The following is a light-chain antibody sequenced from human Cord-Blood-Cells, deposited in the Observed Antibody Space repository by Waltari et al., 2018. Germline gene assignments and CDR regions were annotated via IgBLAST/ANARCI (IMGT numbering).Light chain of an antibody. V-gene: IGKV1-39*01. Sequence: DIQMTQSPSSLSASVGDRVTITCRASQSISSYLNWYQQKPGKAPKLLIYAASSLQSGVPSRFSVSESGTDFTLTISSLQPEDFATYDCQQSYSTWTFSQGTKVEIK. CDR2: AAS. CDR3: QQSYSTWT. J-gene: IGKJ1*01. CDR1: QSISSY.